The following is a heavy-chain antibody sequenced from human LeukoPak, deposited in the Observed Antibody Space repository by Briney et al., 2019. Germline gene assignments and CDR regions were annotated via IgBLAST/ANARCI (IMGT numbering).Heavy chain of an antibody. J-gene: IGHJ5*02. V-gene: IGHV4-61*02. D-gene: IGHD2-2*01. Sequence: SETLSLTCTVSGGSISSGSYYWSWIRQPAGKGLEWIGRIYTSGSTNYNPSLKSRVTISVDTSKNQFSLKLSSVTAADTAVYYCARGGIRTSHVNWFDPWGQGTLVTVSS. CDR2: IYTSGST. CDR1: GGSISSGSYY. CDR3: ARGGIRTSHVNWFDP.